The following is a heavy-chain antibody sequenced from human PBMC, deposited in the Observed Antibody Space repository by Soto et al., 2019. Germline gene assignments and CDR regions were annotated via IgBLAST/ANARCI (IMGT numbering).Heavy chain of an antibody. CDR3: ARGVEWQLWPRRRVWFDP. CDR1: GGSLNSEHYH. J-gene: IGHJ5*01. CDR2: IHYTGSV. D-gene: IGHD5-18*01. Sequence: SETLSLTCTVSGGSLNSEHYHWTWMRQAPGKGLEWIGYIHYTGSVRYNPSLQSRITMSVDTSKNLFSLNLSSVTAADTAVYYCARGVEWQLWPRRRVWFDPWGQGTLVTVSS. V-gene: IGHV4-30-4*01.